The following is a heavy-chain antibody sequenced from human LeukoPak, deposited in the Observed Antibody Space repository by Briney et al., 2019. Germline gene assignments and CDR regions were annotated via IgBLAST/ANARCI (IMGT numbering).Heavy chain of an antibody. V-gene: IGHV3-74*01. J-gene: IGHJ4*02. CDR1: GFTFSNSL. D-gene: IGHD5-24*01. Sequence: GGSLRLSCAASGFTFSNSLMHWVRQVPGKRLVWVARIDTDRSTTHYADSVKGRFTISRDNAKNTLYLQMNSLRAEDTAVYYCARDRDGYNYWGQGTLVTVSS. CDR2: IDTDRSTT. CDR3: ARDRDGYNY.